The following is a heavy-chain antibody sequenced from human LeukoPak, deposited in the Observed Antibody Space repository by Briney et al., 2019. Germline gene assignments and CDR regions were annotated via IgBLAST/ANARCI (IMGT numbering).Heavy chain of an antibody. Sequence: GGSLTLSCAASGLTFSSYWMHWVRQAPGKGLVWVSLINSDGSSTSYADSVKGRFTISRDNAKNTLYLQMNSLRAEDTAVYYCATLYGSSYISFDYWGQVAMVTVSS. CDR2: INSDGSST. D-gene: IGHD2-8*01. CDR1: GLTFSSYW. V-gene: IGHV3-74*01. J-gene: IGHJ4*03. CDR3: ATLYGSSYISFDY.